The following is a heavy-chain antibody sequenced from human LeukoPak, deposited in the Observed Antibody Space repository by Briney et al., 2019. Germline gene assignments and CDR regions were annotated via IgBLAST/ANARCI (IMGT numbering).Heavy chain of an antibody. CDR1: GFTFSSYG. V-gene: IGHV3-33*01. D-gene: IGHD6-13*01. CDR2: IWYDGSNK. Sequence: GGSLRLSCAASGFTFSSYGMYWVRQAPGKGLEWVAVIWYDGSNKYYADSVKGRFTISRDNSKNTLYLQMNSLRAEDTAVYYCARDSAAGTMYYYYYYMDVWGKGTTVTVSS. CDR3: ARDSAAGTMYYYYYYMDV. J-gene: IGHJ6*03.